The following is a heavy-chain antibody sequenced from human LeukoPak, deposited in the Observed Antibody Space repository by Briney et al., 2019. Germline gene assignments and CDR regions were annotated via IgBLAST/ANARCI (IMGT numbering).Heavy chain of an antibody. J-gene: IGHJ6*03. CDR1: GASISSHY. Sequence: SETLSLTCTVSGASISSHYWNWLRQPAGKGLEWIGCLYVSGSTPYTPSLRSRVTMSIDTPKTHLSLTLRSVTAADTPVFFCARGDYYYYFMDVWGKGNTVTVSS. V-gene: IGHV4-4*07. CDR2: LYVSGST. CDR3: ARGDYYYYFMDV.